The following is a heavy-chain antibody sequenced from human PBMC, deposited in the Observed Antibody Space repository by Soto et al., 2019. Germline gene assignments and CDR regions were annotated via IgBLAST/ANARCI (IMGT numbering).Heavy chain of an antibody. J-gene: IGHJ4*02. D-gene: IGHD3-9*01. V-gene: IGHV3-43*01. CDR1: GFTFGDYF. CDR3: GRDSTGSIDS. Sequence: GGFLRLSCTASGFTFGDYFVRWVRQAPGKGLEWVALITADSTTTHYTNSVTGRFTISRDNGKNSLYLQMSSLRTEDTALYYCGRDSTGSIDSWGQGTLVTVSS. CDR2: ITADSTTT.